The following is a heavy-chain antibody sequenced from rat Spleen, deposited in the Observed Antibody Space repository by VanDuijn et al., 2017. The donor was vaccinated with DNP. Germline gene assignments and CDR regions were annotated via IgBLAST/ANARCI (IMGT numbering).Heavy chain of an antibody. D-gene: IGHD1-11*01. J-gene: IGHJ2*01. V-gene: IGHV2-4*01. CDR1: GFSLTSYG. Sequence: QVQLKESGPGLVQPSQTLSLTCTVSGFSLTSYGVSWVRQPPGKGLQWMGVIWNAGGTRYNSALKSRLSLSRDTSKSQLFLKMNSLQTEDTATYYCARDPGTTAFDYWGQGVMVTVSS. CDR3: ARDPGTTAFDY. CDR2: IWNAGGT.